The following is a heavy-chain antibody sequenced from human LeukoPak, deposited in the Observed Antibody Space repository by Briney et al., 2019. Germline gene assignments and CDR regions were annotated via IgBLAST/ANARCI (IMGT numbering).Heavy chain of an antibody. CDR1: GFTFSSYG. CDR3: ATGGFYYDSGSDY. CDR2: ISYDGSNK. V-gene: IGHV3-30*03. D-gene: IGHD3-22*01. J-gene: IGHJ4*02. Sequence: GRSLRLSCAASGFTFSSYGMHWVRQAPGKGLEWVAVISYDGSNKYYADSVKGRFTISRDNSKNTLYLQMNSLRAEDTALYYCATGGFYYDSGSDYWGQGTLVTVSS.